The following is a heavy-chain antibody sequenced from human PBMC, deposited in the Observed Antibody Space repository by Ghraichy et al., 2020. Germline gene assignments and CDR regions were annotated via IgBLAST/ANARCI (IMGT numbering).Heavy chain of an antibody. Sequence: GESLNISCAASGFTVSSNYMSWVRQAPGKGLEWVSVIYSGGSTYYADSVKGRFTISRHNSKNTLYLQMNSLRAKDTAVYYCARVGSGYYPDYWGQGTLVTVSS. CDR2: IYSGGST. J-gene: IGHJ4*02. CDR1: GFTVSSNY. D-gene: IGHD3-22*01. CDR3: ARVGSGYYPDY. V-gene: IGHV3-53*04.